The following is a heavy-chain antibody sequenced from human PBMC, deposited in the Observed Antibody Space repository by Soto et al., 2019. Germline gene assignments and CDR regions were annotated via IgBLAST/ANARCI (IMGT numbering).Heavy chain of an antibody. Sequence: ASVKVSCKASGYTFTSYDINWVRQATGQGLEWMGWMNPNSGNTGYAQKFQGRVTMTRNTSISTAYMELSSLRSEDTAVYYCARERGTTYYYGSGSYNPTHYYYMDVWGKGTTVTVYS. CDR2: MNPNSGNT. J-gene: IGHJ6*03. V-gene: IGHV1-8*01. D-gene: IGHD3-10*01. CDR1: GYTFTSYD. CDR3: ARERGTTYYYGSGSYNPTHYYYMDV.